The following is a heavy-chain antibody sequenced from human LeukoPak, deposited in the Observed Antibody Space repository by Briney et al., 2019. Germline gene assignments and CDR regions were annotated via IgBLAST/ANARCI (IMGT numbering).Heavy chain of an antibody. Sequence: SETLSLTCTVSGGSISSYYWSWIRQPPGKGLEWIGYIYYSGSTNYNPSLKSRVTISVDTSKNQFSLKLSSVTAADTAVYYCARVAVAITFGGDITFFDYWGQGTLVTVSS. CDR1: GGSISSYY. CDR3: ARVAVAITFGGDITFFDY. CDR2: IYYSGST. D-gene: IGHD3-16*01. V-gene: IGHV4-59*01. J-gene: IGHJ4*02.